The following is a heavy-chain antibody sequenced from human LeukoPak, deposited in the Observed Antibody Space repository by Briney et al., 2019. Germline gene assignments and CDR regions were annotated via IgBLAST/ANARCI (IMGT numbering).Heavy chain of an antibody. CDR1: GYTFISYD. J-gene: IGHJ6*03. CDR3: ARGLRFLEGRDYYYMDV. CDR2: MNPNSGNT. D-gene: IGHD3-3*01. V-gene: IGHV1-8*03. Sequence: GASVKVSCKASGYTFISYDSNWVRQATGQGLEWMGWMNPNSGNTGYTQKFQGRVTITRNTSIGTAYMELSSLKSEDTAVYYCARGLRFLEGRDYYYMDVWGKGTTVIVSS.